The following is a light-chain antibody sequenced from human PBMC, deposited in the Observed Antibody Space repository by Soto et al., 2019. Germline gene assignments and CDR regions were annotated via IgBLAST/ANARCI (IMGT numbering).Light chain of an antibody. CDR2: GAS. CDR1: QSVSSSF. CDR3: QQYGSSPPWT. V-gene: IGKV3-20*01. Sequence: EIVLTQSPGTLSLSPGERATLSCRASQSVSSSFLAWYQQKPGQAPRLLIYGASSRATGIPDRFSGSGSGADFTLAISRLEPEDFGVYYRQQYGSSPPWTFGQGTKVEIK. J-gene: IGKJ1*01.